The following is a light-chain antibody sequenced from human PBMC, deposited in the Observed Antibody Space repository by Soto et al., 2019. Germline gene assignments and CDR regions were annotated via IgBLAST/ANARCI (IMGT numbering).Light chain of an antibody. Sequence: QSALTQPASVSGSPGQSITISCTGTSSDVGGYNYVSWYQHHPGKAPKLMIYDVTNRPSGVSNRFSGSKSGNTASLTISGLQAEDEADYYCNSYTTSSPYLVFGGGTKLTVL. CDR1: SSDVGGYNY. CDR2: DVT. V-gene: IGLV2-14*03. CDR3: NSYTTSSPYLV. J-gene: IGLJ3*02.